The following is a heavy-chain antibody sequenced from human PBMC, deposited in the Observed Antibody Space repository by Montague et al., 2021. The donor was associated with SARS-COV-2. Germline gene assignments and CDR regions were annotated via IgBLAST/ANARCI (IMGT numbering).Heavy chain of an antibody. D-gene: IGHD2-8*01. Sequence: CAISGDSVSSNSAAWNWNRQSPSRGLEWLGRTYYRSKWYNDYAVSVKSRITINPDTSKNQFSLQLNSVTPEDTAVYYCARDDPYCTNGVCYTGNWFDPWGQGTPVPVAP. J-gene: IGHJ5*02. V-gene: IGHV6-1*01. CDR1: GDSVSSNSAA. CDR2: TYYRSKWYN. CDR3: ARDDPYCTNGVCYTGNWFDP.